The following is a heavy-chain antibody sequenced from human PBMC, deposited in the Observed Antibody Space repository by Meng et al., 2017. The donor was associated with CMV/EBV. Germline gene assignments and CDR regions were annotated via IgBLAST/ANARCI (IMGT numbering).Heavy chain of an antibody. CDR3: ATFYGSGTPDAFDI. CDR1: GYTLTELS. D-gene: IGHD3-10*01. V-gene: IGHV1-24*01. CDR2: FDPEDGET. J-gene: IGHJ3*02. Sequence: QVHMVQAGAEVKKPGASVKVSCKVSGYTLTELSMHWVRQAPGKGLEWMGGFDPEDGETIYAQKFQGRVTMTEDTSTDTAYMELSSLRSEDTAVYYCATFYGSGTPDAFDIWGQGTMVTVSS.